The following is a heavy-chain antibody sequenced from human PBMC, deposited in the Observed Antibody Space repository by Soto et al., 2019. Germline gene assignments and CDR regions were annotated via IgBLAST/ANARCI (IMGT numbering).Heavy chain of an antibody. D-gene: IGHD5-18*01. CDR1: GGSFSGYY. CDR3: ERGRAGQLWFGYNWFDT. Sequence: SETLSLTCAVYGGSFSGYYWSWIRQPPGKGLEWIGEINHSGSNNYNPSLKSRVTISVDTSKNQFSLKLSSVTAADTAVYYCERGRAGQLWFGYNWFDTWGQGTMVTVSP. J-gene: IGHJ5*02. CDR2: INHSGSN. V-gene: IGHV4-34*01.